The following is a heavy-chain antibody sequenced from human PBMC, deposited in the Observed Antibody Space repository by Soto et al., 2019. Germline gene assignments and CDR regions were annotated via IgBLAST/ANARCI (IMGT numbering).Heavy chain of an antibody. J-gene: IGHJ6*03. D-gene: IGHD2-15*01. CDR3: ARAMVVVAEDYYYYYYMDV. CDR2: ISSSSSYI. Sequence: GGSLRLSCAASGFTFSSYSMNWVRQAPGKGLEWVSSISSSSSYIYYADSVKGRFTISRDNAKNSLYLQMNSLRAEDTAVYYCARAMVVVAEDYYYYYYMDVWGKGTTVTVSS. V-gene: IGHV3-21*01. CDR1: GFTFSSYS.